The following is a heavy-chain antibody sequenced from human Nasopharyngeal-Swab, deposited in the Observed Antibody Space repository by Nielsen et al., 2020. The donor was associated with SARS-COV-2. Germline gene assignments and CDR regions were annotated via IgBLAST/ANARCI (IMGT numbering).Heavy chain of an antibody. J-gene: IGHJ6*02. V-gene: IGHV3-9*01. CDR1: GFTFSSYD. CDR3: AKDHGYYYGMDV. Sequence: SLKISCAASGFTFSSYDMHWVRQAPGKGLEWVSGISWNSGSIGYADSVKGRFTISRDNAKNSLYLQMNSLRAEDTALYYCAKDHGYYYGMDVWGQGTTVTVSS. CDR2: ISWNSGSI.